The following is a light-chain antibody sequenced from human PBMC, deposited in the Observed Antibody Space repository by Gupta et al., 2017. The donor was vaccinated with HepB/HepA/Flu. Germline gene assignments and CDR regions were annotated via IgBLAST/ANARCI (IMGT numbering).Light chain of an antibody. V-gene: IGKV2-30*01. CDR2: RGS. J-gene: IGKJ4*01. CDR1: QNLLFSDGNTF. Sequence: DAVMTQPPLSLPVTLGQSASISCRSSQNLLFSDGNTFLHWYQQKPGQSPRRLIYRGSNRDSGVPDRFSGSGSATDFTLKISSVEAEDIGVYYCGQGTHWPLSFGGGTKVEIK. CDR3: GQGTHWPLS.